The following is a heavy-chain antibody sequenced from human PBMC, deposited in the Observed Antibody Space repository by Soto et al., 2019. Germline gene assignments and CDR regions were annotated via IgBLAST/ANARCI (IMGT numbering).Heavy chain of an antibody. D-gene: IGHD3-10*01. CDR2: IDHSGST. CDR1: GGSISAVDYA. CDR3: AREVGRSSPTASSYFDL. J-gene: IGHJ4*02. Sequence: QVHLQESGPGLVRPSQILSLTCTVSGGSISAVDYAWTWIRQSPGNGLEWIGHIDHSGSTIYNPSLQSRVAVSVDTSKNYFSLSLTSVTAADTAIYFCAREVGRSSPTASSYFDLWGQGTLVTVSS. V-gene: IGHV4-30-4*08.